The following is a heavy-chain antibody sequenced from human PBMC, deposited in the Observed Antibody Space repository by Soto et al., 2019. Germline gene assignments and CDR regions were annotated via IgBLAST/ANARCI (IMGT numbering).Heavy chain of an antibody. J-gene: IGHJ6*02. CDR3: ARDNGFDFVWCSISGMDV. V-gene: IGHV1-18*01. D-gene: IGHD3-3*01. CDR2: ISGYNGNT. Sequence: QVQLVQSGVEVKKPGASVKVSCKASGYTFSSYGISWVRQAPGQGLEWMGWISGYNGNTNYAEKLMRRGTRTKAPSTSTAYMELRSLRSDASAVFYRARDNGFDFVWCSISGMDVWGQGPTVTVSS. CDR1: GYTFSSYG.